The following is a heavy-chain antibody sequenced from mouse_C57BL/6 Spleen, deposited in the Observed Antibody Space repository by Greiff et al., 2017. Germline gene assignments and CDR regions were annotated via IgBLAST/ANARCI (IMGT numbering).Heavy chain of an antibody. D-gene: IGHD1-1*01. CDR3: ARYGSSPDY. V-gene: IGHV1-54*01. Sequence: VKLMESGAELVRPGTSVKVSCKASGYAFTNYLIEWVKQRPGQGLEWIGVINPGSGGTNYNEKFKGKATLTADKSSSTAYMQLSSLTSEDSAVYFCARYGSSPDYWGQGTTLTVSS. CDR1: GYAFTNYL. CDR2: INPGSGGT. J-gene: IGHJ2*01.